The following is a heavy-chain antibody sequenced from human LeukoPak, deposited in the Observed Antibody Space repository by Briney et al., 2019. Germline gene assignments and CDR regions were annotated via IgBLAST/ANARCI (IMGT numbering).Heavy chain of an antibody. V-gene: IGHV4-59*08. J-gene: IGHJ5*02. CDR1: GGSISSYY. CDR2: IYYSGST. D-gene: IGHD6-6*01. Sequence: SETLSLTYTVSGGSISSYYWSWIRQPPGKGLEWIGYIYYSGSTNYNPSLKSRVTISVDTSKNQFSLKLSSVTAADTAVYYCARRGHSSSNWFDPWGQGAMVTVSS. CDR3: ARRGHSSSNWFDP.